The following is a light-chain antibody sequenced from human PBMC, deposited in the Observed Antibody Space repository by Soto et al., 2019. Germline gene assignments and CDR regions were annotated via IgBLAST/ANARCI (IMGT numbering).Light chain of an antibody. V-gene: IGLV2-11*01. CDR3: CSYAGSYTLVV. J-gene: IGLJ2*01. CDR1: SSDVGGYNY. Sequence: QSVLTQPRSVSGSPGQSVTISCTGTSSDVGGYNYVSWYQQHPGKAPKLMIYDVSKRPSGVPDRFSGSKSGNTASLNISGLQAEDEADYYCCSYAGSYTLVVFGRGTKLTVL. CDR2: DVS.